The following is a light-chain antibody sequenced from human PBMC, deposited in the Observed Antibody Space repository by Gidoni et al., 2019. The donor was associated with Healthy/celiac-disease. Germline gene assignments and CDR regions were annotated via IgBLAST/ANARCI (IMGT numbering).Light chain of an antibody. CDR2: GNS. CDR1: SSNIGAGYD. CDR3: QSDDSSLSGRV. Sequence: QSVLTQPPSVSGAPGHRVTISCTGSSSNIGAGYDVHWSQQLPGTAPNLLIYGNSNRPAGVPDRFSGSKSGTSASLAITGLQAEDEADYYCQSDDSSLSGRVFGGGTKLTVL. J-gene: IGLJ2*01. V-gene: IGLV1-40*01.